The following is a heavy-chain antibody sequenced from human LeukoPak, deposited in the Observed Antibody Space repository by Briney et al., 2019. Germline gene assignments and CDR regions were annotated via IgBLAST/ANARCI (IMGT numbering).Heavy chain of an antibody. CDR3: VRVAAAKMFFDF. CDR1: GFIFSDHY. J-gene: IGHJ4*02. Sequence: QSGGSLRLSCAASGFIFSDHYMDWVRQPPGKGLEWVGRIRNKANSYTTEYAASVKDRLTISRDDSKNSLYLQMNSLKTEDTAVYYCVRVAAAKMFFDFWGQGALVTVSS. CDR2: IRNKANSYTT. V-gene: IGHV3-72*01. D-gene: IGHD6-13*01.